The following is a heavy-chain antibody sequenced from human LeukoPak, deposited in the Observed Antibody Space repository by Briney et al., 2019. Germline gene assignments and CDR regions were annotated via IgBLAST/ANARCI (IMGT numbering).Heavy chain of an antibody. CDR2: IYPGDSDT. Sequence: GESLKISCKGSGYSFTSYWIGWVRQMPGKGLEWMGVIYPGDSDTRYSPSFQGQVTISADKSISTAYLQWSSLKASDTAMYYCARCSPSYDSSGYPDYWGQGTLVTVSS. D-gene: IGHD3-22*01. CDR3: ARCSPSYDSSGYPDY. J-gene: IGHJ4*02. V-gene: IGHV5-51*01. CDR1: GYSFTSYW.